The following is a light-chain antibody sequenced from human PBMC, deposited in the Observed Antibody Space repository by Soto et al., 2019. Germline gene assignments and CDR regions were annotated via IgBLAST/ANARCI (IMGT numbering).Light chain of an antibody. CDR1: QSVRNN. CDR3: QQYNNLPPIT. Sequence: EIVMTQSPATLSVSPGDTVTLSCRASQSVRNNLAWYQQKPGQAPRLIIYGASTRATGIPARFSGSGSGTDFTLTISSLQSEDFALSYCQQYNNLPPITFGQGTRLEMK. V-gene: IGKV3-15*01. CDR2: GAS. J-gene: IGKJ5*01.